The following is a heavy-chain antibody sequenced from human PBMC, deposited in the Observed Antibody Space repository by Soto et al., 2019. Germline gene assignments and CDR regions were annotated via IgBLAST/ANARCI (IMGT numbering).Heavy chain of an antibody. CDR1: GFTFSSYA. V-gene: IGHV3-30-3*01. D-gene: IGHD6-13*01. CDR3: ARQDSSPPTYFDY. Sequence: QVQLVESGGGVVQPGRSLRLSCAASGFTFSSYALHWVRQAPGKGLEWVAVISYDGSNKYYADSVKGRFTISRDNSKNTLYLQMNSLRAEDTAVYYCARQDSSPPTYFDYWGQGTLVTVSS. J-gene: IGHJ4*02. CDR2: ISYDGSNK.